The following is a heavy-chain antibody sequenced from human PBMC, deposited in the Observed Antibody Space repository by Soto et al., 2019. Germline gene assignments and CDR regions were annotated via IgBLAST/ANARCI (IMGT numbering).Heavy chain of an antibody. D-gene: IGHD3-9*01. CDR1: GYTFSNYV. CDR2: VSGYSGKT. Sequence: ASVKVSCKASGYTFSNYVISWVRQAPGQGLEWMGWVSGYSGKTEHAQKLQGRVTMTADTPTSTAYMELRSLRSDDTAVYYCARDSKTGLDAFDIWGQGTMVTVSS. CDR3: ARDSKTGLDAFDI. V-gene: IGHV1-18*01. J-gene: IGHJ3*02.